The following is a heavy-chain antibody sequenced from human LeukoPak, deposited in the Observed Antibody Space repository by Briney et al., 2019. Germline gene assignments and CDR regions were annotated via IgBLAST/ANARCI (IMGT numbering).Heavy chain of an antibody. CDR2: IIPIFGTA. Sequence: GSSVKVSCKASGGTFSSYAISWVRQAPGQGLEWMEGIIPIFGTANYAQKIQGRVTITADESTSTAYMELSSLTSEDTAVYYCARDARGAAAADDPLDIWGQGTTVTVSS. D-gene: IGHD6-13*01. V-gene: IGHV1-69*01. CDR3: ARDARGAAAADDPLDI. J-gene: IGHJ3*02. CDR1: GGTFSSYA.